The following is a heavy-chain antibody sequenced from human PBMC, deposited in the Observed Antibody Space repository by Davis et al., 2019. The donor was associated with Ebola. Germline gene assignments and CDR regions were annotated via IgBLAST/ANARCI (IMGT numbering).Heavy chain of an antibody. J-gene: IGHJ3*02. V-gene: IGHV1-8*01. CDR2: MNPNSGNT. CDR3: ARGSGSLTGAFDI. Sequence: ASVKVSCKASGYTFTSYDINWVRQATGQGLEWMGWMNPNSGNTGYAQKFQGRVTMTRDTSTSTVYMELSSLRSEDTAVYYCARGSGSLTGAFDIWGQGTMVTVSS. D-gene: IGHD1-1*01. CDR1: GYTFTSYD.